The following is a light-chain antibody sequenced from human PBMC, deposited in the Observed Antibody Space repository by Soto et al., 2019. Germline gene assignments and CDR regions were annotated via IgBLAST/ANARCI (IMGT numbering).Light chain of an antibody. CDR1: QGISSY. V-gene: IGKV1-9*01. Sequence: DIHLTQSPSFLSASVGDRVTITCRASQGISSYLAWYQQKPGKAPKLLVYGASTLQTGVPSRFSGSGSGTEFTLTISSLQPEDFATYYCQQVNSYPFSFGPGTKVDIK. CDR3: QQVNSYPFS. J-gene: IGKJ3*01. CDR2: GAS.